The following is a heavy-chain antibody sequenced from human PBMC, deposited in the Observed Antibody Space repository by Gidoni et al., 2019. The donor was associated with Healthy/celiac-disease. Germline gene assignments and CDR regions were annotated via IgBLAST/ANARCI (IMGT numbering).Heavy chain of an antibody. CDR2: IKQDGSEK. Sequence: LEWVANIKQDGSEKYYVDSVKGRFTISRDNAKNSLYLQMNSLRAEDTAVYYCARDGPVPGIWGQGTMVTVSS. V-gene: IGHV3-7*01. CDR3: ARDGPVPGI. J-gene: IGHJ3*02. D-gene: IGHD2-2*01.